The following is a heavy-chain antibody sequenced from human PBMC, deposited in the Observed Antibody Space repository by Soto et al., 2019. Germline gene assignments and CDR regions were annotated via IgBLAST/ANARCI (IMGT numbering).Heavy chain of an antibody. CDR1: GFTFSSYA. J-gene: IGHJ6*02. V-gene: IGHV3-30-3*01. CDR3: ARDQRPQQDSYYYYGMDV. CDR2: ISYDGSNK. Sequence: QVQLVESGGGVVQPGRSLRLSCAASGFTFSSYAMHWVRQAPGKGLEWVAVISYDGSNKYYADSVKGRFTISRDNSKNTMYLQMNSRRADDTSVYYCARDQRPQQDSYYYYGMDVWGQGTTVTVSS. D-gene: IGHD6-25*01.